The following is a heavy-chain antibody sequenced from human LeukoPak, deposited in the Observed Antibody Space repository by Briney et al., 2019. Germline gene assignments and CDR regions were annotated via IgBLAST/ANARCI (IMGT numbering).Heavy chain of an antibody. CDR2: ISWNSGSI. D-gene: IGHD1-26*01. CDR1: RFTFDDYA. J-gene: IGHJ4*02. CDR3: AKPPRGVEATTVYYFDY. Sequence: GGFLRLSCAASRFTFDDYAMHWVRHAPGKGLERVSGISWNSGSIAYADSVKGRFTISRDNANNTLYLQMSSLRAEDTALYCCAKPPRGVEATTVYYFDYWGQGTLVTVSS. V-gene: IGHV3-9*01.